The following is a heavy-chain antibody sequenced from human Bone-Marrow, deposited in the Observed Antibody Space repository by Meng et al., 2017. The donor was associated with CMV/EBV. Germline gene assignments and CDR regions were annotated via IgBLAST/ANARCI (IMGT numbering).Heavy chain of an antibody. CDR1: GGSVSSGSYY. CDR3: ARSQHSDFWSGYYTSTN. CDR2: IYYSGST. D-gene: IGHD3-3*01. V-gene: IGHV4-61*01. J-gene: IGHJ4*02. Sequence: TENLSLTCTVTGGSVSSGSYYWSWIRQPPGKGLEWIGYIYYSGSTNYNPSLKSRVTISVDTSKNQFSRKLSSVTAADTAVYYCARSQHSDFWSGYYTSTNWGQGKLVNVDS.